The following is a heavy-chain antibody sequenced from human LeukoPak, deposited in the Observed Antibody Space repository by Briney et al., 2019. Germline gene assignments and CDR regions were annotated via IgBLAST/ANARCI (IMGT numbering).Heavy chain of an antibody. CDR3: AKDISTGTGTLRCFDY. J-gene: IGHJ4*02. D-gene: IGHD3-9*01. Sequence: GGSLRLSCAASGFTFDDYAMHWVRQAPGKGLEWVSGIGWNSGNIGYADSVKGRFTISRDNAKNSLYLQMNSLRAEDTALYYCAKDISTGTGTLRCFDYWGQGTLVTVSS. CDR2: IGWNSGNI. V-gene: IGHV3-9*01. CDR1: GFTFDDYA.